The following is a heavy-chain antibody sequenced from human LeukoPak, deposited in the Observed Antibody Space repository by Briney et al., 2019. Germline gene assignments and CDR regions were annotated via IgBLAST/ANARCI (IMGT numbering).Heavy chain of an antibody. D-gene: IGHD6-19*01. CDR3: TTEGSVAPHQDFDY. V-gene: IGHV3-15*01. J-gene: IGHJ4*02. CDR2: IKSKTDGGTT. CDR1: GFTFSNAW. Sequence: GGSLRLSCAASGFTFSNAWMSWVRQAPGKGLEWVGRIKSKTDGGTTDYAAPVKGRFTISRDDSKNTLYLQMNSLKTEDTAVYYCTTEGSVAPHQDFDYWGQGTLVTVSS.